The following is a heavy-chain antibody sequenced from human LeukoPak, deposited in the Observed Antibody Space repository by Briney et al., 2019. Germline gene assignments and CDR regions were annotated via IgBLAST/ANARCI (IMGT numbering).Heavy chain of an antibody. D-gene: IGHD3-10*01. Sequence: SQTLSLTCTVSGYSISSGYYWGWIRQPPGKGLEWIGSIYHNGSTYYNPSLKSRVTISVDTSKNQFSLKLSSVTAADTAVYYCASSDYYGAGNYQLDYWGQGTLVTVSS. CDR3: ASSDYYGAGNYQLDY. J-gene: IGHJ4*02. V-gene: IGHV4-38-2*02. CDR1: GYSISSGYY. CDR2: IYHNGST.